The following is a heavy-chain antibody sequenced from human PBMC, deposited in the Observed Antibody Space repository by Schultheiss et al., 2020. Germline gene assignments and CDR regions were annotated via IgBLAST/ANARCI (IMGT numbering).Heavy chain of an antibody. Sequence: SETLSLTCTVSGGSISSSSYYWGWIRQPPGKGLEWIGYIYYSGSNNYNPSLKSRVTISVDTSKNQFSLKLSSVTAADTAVYYCARSVPDNITMIVIAMDVWGKGTTVTVSS. D-gene: IGHD3-22*01. J-gene: IGHJ6*04. CDR2: IYYSGSN. V-gene: IGHV4-61*05. CDR1: GGSISSSSYY. CDR3: ARSVPDNITMIVIAMDV.